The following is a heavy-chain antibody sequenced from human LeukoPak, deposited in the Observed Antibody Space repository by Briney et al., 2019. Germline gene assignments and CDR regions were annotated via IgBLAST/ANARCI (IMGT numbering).Heavy chain of an antibody. CDR1: GFTFDDYG. V-gene: IGHV3-30*02. CDR2: IRYDGNKK. D-gene: IGHD3-3*01. J-gene: IGHJ4*02. CDR3: AKGSTYHDFWSGYFVY. Sequence: GGSLRLSCAASGFTFDDYGMSWVRQAPGKGLEWVAFIRYDGNKKYYADSVKGRFTISRDNSKNTVYLQMNSLRAEDTAVYYCAKGSTYHDFWSGYFVYWGQGTLVTVSS.